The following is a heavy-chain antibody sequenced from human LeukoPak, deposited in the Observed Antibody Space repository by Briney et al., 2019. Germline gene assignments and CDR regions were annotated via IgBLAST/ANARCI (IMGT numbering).Heavy chain of an antibody. CDR2: IKQDGSEK. V-gene: IGHV3-7*01. CDR1: GFTFSSYW. D-gene: IGHD2-15*01. J-gene: IGHJ3*02. CDR3: ARALTHDAFDI. Sequence: GGSLRLSCAASGFTFSSYWMSWVRQAPGKGLEWVANIKQDGSEKYYVDSVKGRFTISRDNAKNSLYLQMNSLRAKDTAVYYCARALTHDAFDIWGQGTMVTVSS.